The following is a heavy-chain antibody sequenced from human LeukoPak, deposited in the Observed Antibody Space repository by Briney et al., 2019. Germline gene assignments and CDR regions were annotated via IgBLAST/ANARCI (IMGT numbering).Heavy chain of an antibody. Sequence: GGSLRLSCAASGFTFSSYAMSWVRQAPGKGLEWVAAIGGSGDTTYYADSVKGRFTISRDYSKNTLYLQMNSLRAEDTAVYYCAKFHIVVVNGYFDYWGQGTLVTVSS. J-gene: IGHJ4*02. CDR2: IGGSGDTT. V-gene: IGHV3-23*01. D-gene: IGHD2-21*01. CDR1: GFTFSSYA. CDR3: AKFHIVVVNGYFDY.